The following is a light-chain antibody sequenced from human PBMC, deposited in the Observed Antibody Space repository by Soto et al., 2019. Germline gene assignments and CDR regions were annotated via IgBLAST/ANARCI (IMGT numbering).Light chain of an antibody. CDR1: QTVSNY. CDR3: QQSYSTPWT. V-gene: IGKV3-11*01. Sequence: EIVLTQSPATLSLSPGERATLSCRASQTVSNYLAWYQQKPGQAPRLLIYDASNRATGVPARFSGSGAGTDFTLTISSLQPEDFATYYCQQSYSTPWTFGQGTKVDNK. J-gene: IGKJ1*01. CDR2: DAS.